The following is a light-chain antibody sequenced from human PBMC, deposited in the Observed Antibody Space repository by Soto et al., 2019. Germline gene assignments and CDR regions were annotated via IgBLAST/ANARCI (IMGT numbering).Light chain of an antibody. Sequence: QSALTQPPSASGSPGQSVTISCTGTSSDVGSSNYVSWYQQHPGKAPKLMIYEVNKRPSGVPDRFSGSKSGNTASLTVSGLQAEDEADYYCSSSAGSTGVFGGGTQLTVL. V-gene: IGLV2-8*01. CDR2: EVN. CDR1: SSDVGSSNY. CDR3: SSSAGSTGV. J-gene: IGLJ3*02.